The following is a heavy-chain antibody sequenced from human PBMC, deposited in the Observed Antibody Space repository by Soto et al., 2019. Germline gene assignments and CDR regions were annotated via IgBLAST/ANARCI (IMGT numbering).Heavy chain of an antibody. Sequence: QVQLQESGPGLVKPSETLSLTCTVSGGSISSYYWSWIRQPPGKGLEWIGYIYYSGSTNYNPSLKTRVTMSVDTAKNQFSLKLSSLTAADTAVYYCARGASAVAGTYDYWGQGTLITVSS. D-gene: IGHD6-19*01. CDR3: ARGASAVAGTYDY. CDR1: GGSISSYY. CDR2: IYYSGST. J-gene: IGHJ4*02. V-gene: IGHV4-59*01.